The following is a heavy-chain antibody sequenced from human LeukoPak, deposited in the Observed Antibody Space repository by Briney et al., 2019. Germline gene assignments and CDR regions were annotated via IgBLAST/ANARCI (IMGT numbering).Heavy chain of an antibody. CDR3: ARDFIPAAIAAAFDY. V-gene: IGHV3-33*01. CDR2: IWYDGSNK. J-gene: IGHJ4*02. CDR1: GFTFSSYG. Sequence: GGSLRLSCAASGFTFSSYGMHWVRQAPGKGLEGVAVIWYDGSNKYYADSVKGRFTISRDNSKNTLYLQMNSLRAEDTAVYYCARDFIPAAIAAAFDYWGQGTLVTVSS. D-gene: IGHD2-2*02.